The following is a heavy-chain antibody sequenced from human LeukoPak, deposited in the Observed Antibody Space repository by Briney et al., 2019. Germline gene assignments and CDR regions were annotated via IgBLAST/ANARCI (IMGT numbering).Heavy chain of an antibody. V-gene: IGHV3-21*01. CDR3: ARGLETPRGFDI. J-gene: IGHJ3*02. Sequence: GGSLRLSCAASEFTLSSRTNLWVRQAPGRGLEWVSSISSAGIYIYYAESVEGRFTISRDNAKNSLYLEMNSLRVEDTGVYYCARGLETPRGFDIWGQGTMVTVSS. CDR2: ISSAGIYI. D-gene: IGHD5-24*01. CDR1: EFTLSSRT.